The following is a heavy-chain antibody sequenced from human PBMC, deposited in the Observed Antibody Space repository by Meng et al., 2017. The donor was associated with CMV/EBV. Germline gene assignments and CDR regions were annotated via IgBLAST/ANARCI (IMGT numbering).Heavy chain of an antibody. Sequence: LRLSCAASGFTFDDYAMHWVRQAPGKGLEWVSGISWNSGSIGYADSVKGRFTISRDNAKNSLYLQMNSLRAEDTALYYCAKDRGSRSAAIINAFDIWGQGTMVTVSS. J-gene: IGHJ3*02. CDR2: ISWNSGSI. CDR3: AKDRGSRSAAIINAFDI. D-gene: IGHD2-2*01. CDR1: GFTFDDYA. V-gene: IGHV3-9*01.